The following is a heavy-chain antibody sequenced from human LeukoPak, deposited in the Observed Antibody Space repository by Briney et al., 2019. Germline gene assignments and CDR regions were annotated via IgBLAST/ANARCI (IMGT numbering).Heavy chain of an antibody. CDR3: ARSPPLNTMVRGDDPGY. V-gene: IGHV3-30*03. D-gene: IGHD3-10*01. Sequence: GGSLRLSCAASGFTFSSYGMHWVHQAPGKGLEWVAVISYDGSNKYYADSVKGRFTISRDNSKNTLYLQMNSLRAEDTAVYYCARSPPLNTMVRGDDPGYWGQGALVTVSS. CDR2: ISYDGSNK. CDR1: GFTFSSYG. J-gene: IGHJ4*02.